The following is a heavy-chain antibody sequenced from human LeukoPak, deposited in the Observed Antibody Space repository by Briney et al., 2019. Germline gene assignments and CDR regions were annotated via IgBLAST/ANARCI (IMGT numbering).Heavy chain of an antibody. CDR2: IFYSGST. Sequence: PETPSFTCTVSGGSISGGDYYWSWIRQPPGKGLEWIGYIFYSGSTYYNPSLKSRVIMSVDTSKNPFSLRLSSVTAADTAVYYCARARTRYCSSSNCYRNWFDPWGQGPLGTVSS. CDR3: ARARTRYCSSSNCYRNWFDP. V-gene: IGHV4-30-4*01. CDR1: GGSISGGDYY. J-gene: IGHJ5*02. D-gene: IGHD2-2*01.